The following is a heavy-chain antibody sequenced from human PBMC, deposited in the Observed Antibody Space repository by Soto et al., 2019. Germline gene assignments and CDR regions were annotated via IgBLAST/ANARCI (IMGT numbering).Heavy chain of an antibody. Sequence: ASVKVSCKASGYTFTSYYMHWVRQAPGQGLEWMGIINPSGGSTSSAKRFQVRVTMTRDTSTSTVYMELNSLRSEDTAVYYCARAVAAAGPYYYFHGMDVWGQGTTVTVSS. V-gene: IGHV1-46*01. J-gene: IGHJ6*02. CDR2: INPSGGST. CDR1: GYTFTSYY. D-gene: IGHD6-13*01. CDR3: ARAVAAAGPYYYFHGMDV.